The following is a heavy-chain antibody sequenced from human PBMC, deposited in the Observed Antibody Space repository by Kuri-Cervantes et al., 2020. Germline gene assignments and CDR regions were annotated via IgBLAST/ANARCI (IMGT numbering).Heavy chain of an antibody. CDR2: TSLDGNNK. V-gene: IGHV3-30*07. Sequence: GESLKISCAASGFIFSVYPTHWVRQAPGKGLQWVAVTSLDGNNKYYADSVKGRFTISRDNAKNSLYLQMNSLRAEDTAVYFCARGRSIAAPGHNWFDPWGQGTLVTVSS. CDR1: GFIFSVYP. D-gene: IGHD6-13*01. J-gene: IGHJ5*02. CDR3: ARGRSIAAPGHNWFDP.